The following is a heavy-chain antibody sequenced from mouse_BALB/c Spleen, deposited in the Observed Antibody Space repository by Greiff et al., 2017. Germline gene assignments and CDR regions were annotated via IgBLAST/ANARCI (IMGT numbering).Heavy chain of an antibody. CDR3: TREGIYYGYDFAY. D-gene: IGHD2-2*01. CDR1: GYTFTSYW. CDR2: IYPSDSYT. J-gene: IGHJ3*01. V-gene: IGHV1-69*02. Sequence: QVQLQQPGDELVRPGASVKLSCKASGYTFTSYWINWVKQRPGQGLEWIGNIYPSDSYTNYNQKFKDKATLTVDKSSSTAYMQLSSPTSEDSAVYYCTREGIYYGYDFAYWGQGTLVTVSA.